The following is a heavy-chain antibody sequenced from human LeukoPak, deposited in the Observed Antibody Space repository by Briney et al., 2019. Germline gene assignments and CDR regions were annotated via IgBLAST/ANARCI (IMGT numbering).Heavy chain of an antibody. CDR1: GGSIISSDYH. CDR2: ISYSGNT. Sequence: SETLSLTCTVSGGSIISSDYHWGWVRQPPGKGLEWIGTISYSGNTDYNPSLRSRVTISVDTSNNQFSLRLGSVTAADTAVYHCARHCCSGRAKRVFDIWGQGTMVTVS. J-gene: IGHJ3*02. D-gene: IGHD2-15*01. CDR3: ARHCCSGRAKRVFDI. V-gene: IGHV4-39*01.